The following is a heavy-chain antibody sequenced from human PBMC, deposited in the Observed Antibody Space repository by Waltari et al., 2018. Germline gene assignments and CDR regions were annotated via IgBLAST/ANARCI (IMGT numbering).Heavy chain of an antibody. Sequence: EVQLVESGGGLVQPGGSLRLSCEASGFTFSSYDMHWVRQATGKGLEWVSASGTAGDTYYLGSVKGRFTISRENAKNSLYLQMNSLRAGDTAMYYCARATTYAFDIWGQGTMVTVSS. J-gene: IGHJ3*02. CDR2: SGTAGDT. V-gene: IGHV3-13*01. CDR3: ARATTYAFDI. CDR1: GFTFSSYD.